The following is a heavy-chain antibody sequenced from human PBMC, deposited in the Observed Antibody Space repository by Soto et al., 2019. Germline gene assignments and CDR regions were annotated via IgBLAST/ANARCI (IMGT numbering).Heavy chain of an antibody. D-gene: IGHD1-20*01. CDR3: AKDLHWYGMEA. Sequence: EVQLLESGGGLVQPGESLRLSCAASGFTFSDYYMNWVRQAPGKGLEWVSGINKDGGTTQNADFVRGRFTISRDNSRNTLYFQMNSVRAEDTALYYCAKDLHWYGMEAWGQGTTVTVS. CDR2: INKDGGTT. CDR1: GFTFSDYY. V-gene: IGHV3-23*01. J-gene: IGHJ6*02.